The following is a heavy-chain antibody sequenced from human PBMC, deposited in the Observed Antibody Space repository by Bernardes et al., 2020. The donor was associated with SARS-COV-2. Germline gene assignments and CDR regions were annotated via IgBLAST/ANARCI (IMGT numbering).Heavy chain of an antibody. D-gene: IGHD3-3*01. CDR2: IWYDGSNK. V-gene: IGHV3-33*08. CDR3: AREDGTYDFWSGYSLDY. J-gene: IGHJ4*02. CDR1: GFTFSSYG. Sequence: GRSLKLSCAASGFTFSSYGMHWVRKAPGKGLEWVEVIWYDGSNKYYADSVKGRFTISRDNSKNTLYLQMNSLRAEDTAVYYCAREDGTYDFWSGYSLDYWGQGTLVTVSS.